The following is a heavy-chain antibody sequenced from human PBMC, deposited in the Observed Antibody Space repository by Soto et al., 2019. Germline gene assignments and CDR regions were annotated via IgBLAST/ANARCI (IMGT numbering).Heavy chain of an antibody. CDR2: TKQDESEK. V-gene: IGHV3-7*01. CDR3: VREGDSGFFS. J-gene: IGHJ5*02. Sequence: GGSLILSCATSGFTFVDYWMSWVRQAPGKRLEWVANTKQDESEKYYVGSVKGRFTISRDNAKNSLYLQMNSLRAEDTAVYFCVREGDSGFFSWGQGTLVTVSS. CDR1: GFTFVDYW. D-gene: IGHD6-25*01.